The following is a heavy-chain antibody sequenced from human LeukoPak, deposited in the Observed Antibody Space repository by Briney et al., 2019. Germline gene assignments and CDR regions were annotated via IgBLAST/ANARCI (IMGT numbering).Heavy chain of an antibody. CDR2: IYYSGST. J-gene: IGHJ1*01. V-gene: IGHV4-39*01. D-gene: IGHD3-22*01. CDR3: ARQFYESRSPHAKYFQQ. CDR1: GGSLSSSSYY. Sequence: SETLSLTCSVSGGSLSSSSYYWGWIRQAPGRGLEWIRNIYYSGSTYYSPSLKSRVTISLDTSKNQFSLKLNSVTAADTAVYYCARQFYESRSPHAKYFQQWGQGTLVTVSS.